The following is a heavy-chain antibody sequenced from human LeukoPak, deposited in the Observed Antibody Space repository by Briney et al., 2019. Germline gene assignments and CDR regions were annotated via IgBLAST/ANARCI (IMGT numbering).Heavy chain of an antibody. CDR2: IKQDGSEK. CDR3: VGDFDY. CDR1: GFTFSSYW. J-gene: IGHJ4*02. Sequence: GGSLRLSCAASGFTFSSYWMSWVRQAPGKGLEWVANIKQDGSEKYYVDSVKGRFTVSRDNSKNTLYLQMNSLRTEDTAVYYCVGDFDYWGQGTLVTVSS. V-gene: IGHV3-7*01.